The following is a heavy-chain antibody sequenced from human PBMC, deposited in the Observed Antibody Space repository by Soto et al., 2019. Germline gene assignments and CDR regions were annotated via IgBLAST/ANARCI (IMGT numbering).Heavy chain of an antibody. CDR3: ARIPVDTYMIYWSDP. CDR2: VYFSGST. Sequence: SETLSLTCSVSGDSVSSGDYYWSWIRQPPGKGLEWIGHVYFSGSTNYIPSLKSRLTMSVDTAKNQFSLKLNSVTAADTVVYYCARIPVDTYMIYWSDPWGQGTQVTVSS. J-gene: IGHJ5*02. V-gene: IGHV4-61*08. D-gene: IGHD3-16*01. CDR1: GDSVSSGDYY.